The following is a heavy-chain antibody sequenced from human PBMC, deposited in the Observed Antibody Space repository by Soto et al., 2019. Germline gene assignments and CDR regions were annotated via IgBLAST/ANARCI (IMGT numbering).Heavy chain of an antibody. CDR2: INIYSGDA. CDR1: GYTFTRYG. D-gene: IGHD3-22*01. J-gene: IGHJ4*02. Sequence: VRLEQSGPEVKKTGASVKVSCKASGYTFTRYGISWVRPAPGQGLEWMGWINIYSGDANYAQSFQDRVTMTRDTSTNTVYMEMRTLRSDDTAVYYCARALYYYDNSGLAYWGQGTLVTVSS. CDR3: ARALYYYDNSGLAY. V-gene: IGHV1-18*01.